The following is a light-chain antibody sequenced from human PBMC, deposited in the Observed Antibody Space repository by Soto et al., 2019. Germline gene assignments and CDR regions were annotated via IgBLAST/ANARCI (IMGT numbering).Light chain of an antibody. CDR1: TGSVTSDYY. V-gene: IGLV7-43*01. J-gene: IGLJ3*02. Sequence: QTVVTQEPSLSVSPGGTVTPTCASSTGSVTSDYYPNWFQQKPGQAPRAIIYSSTNKYSWTPARFSGSLLGGKAALTLSGVRPEDEAEYYCLLYYGGARVFGGGTKLTVL. CDR3: LLYYGGARV. CDR2: SST.